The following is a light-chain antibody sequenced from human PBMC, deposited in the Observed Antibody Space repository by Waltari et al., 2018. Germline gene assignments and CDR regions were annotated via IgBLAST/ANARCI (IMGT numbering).Light chain of an antibody. CDR2: EDT. J-gene: IGLJ2*01. Sequence: QSVLTQPASVSGSPGKSITIPCTGTRSDVGSYNLVSWYQQHPGKAPKLMIYEDTKRPSGVSDRFSGSKSGNTASLTISGLQAEDEADYYCCSYAGSSPHVVFGGGTKLTVL. CDR1: RSDVGSYNL. V-gene: IGLV2-23*01. CDR3: CSYAGSSPHVV.